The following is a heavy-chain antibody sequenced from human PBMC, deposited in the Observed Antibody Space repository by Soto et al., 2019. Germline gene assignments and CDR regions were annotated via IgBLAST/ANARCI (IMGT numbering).Heavy chain of an antibody. CDR1: GYTFTGYY. CDR2: INPNSGGT. D-gene: IGHD1-7*01. V-gene: IGHV1-2*04. J-gene: IGHJ5*02. CDR3: AREGIAGTTIWFEP. Sequence: QVQLVQSGAEVKKPGASVKVSCKASGYTFTGYYMHWVRQAPGQGLEWVGWINPNSGGTNYAQKFQDWVTMTRDTSISTAYLAVSRLRSDDTAVYSCAREGIAGTTIWFEPWGQGTLVTVSS.